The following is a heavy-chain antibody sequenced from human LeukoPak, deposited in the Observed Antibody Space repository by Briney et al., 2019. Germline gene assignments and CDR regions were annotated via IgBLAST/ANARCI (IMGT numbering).Heavy chain of an antibody. D-gene: IGHD3-10*01. CDR1: GFTFSSYS. Sequence: GGALRLSCAASGFTFSSYSMNWVRQAPGKGLEWVSPISSSSSYIYYADSVKGRFTISRDNAKNSLYLQINNLKASDTAMYYCARPGSGSYGAFDIWGQGTMVTVSS. J-gene: IGHJ3*02. V-gene: IGHV3-21*04. CDR2: ISSSSSYI. CDR3: ARPGSGSYGAFDI.